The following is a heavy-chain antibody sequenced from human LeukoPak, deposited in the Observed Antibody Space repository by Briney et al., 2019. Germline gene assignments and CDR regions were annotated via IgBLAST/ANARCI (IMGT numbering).Heavy chain of an antibody. V-gene: IGHV4-4*02. CDR2: IYHSGST. CDR3: ARRSPYSTGWSSYFDY. D-gene: IGHD6-19*01. Sequence: SETLSLTCAVSGGSISSSNWWSWVRQPPGKGLEWIGEIYHSGSTNYNPSLKSRVTISVDKSRNHFSLKLTSVTAADSAVYYCARRSPYSTGWSSYFDYWGQGALVTVSS. CDR1: GGSISSSNW. J-gene: IGHJ4*02.